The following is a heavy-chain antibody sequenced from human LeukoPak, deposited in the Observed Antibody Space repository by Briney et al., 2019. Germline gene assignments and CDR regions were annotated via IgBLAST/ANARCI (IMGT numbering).Heavy chain of an antibody. CDR1: GGSISSSSYY. J-gene: IGHJ5*02. D-gene: IGHD5-18*01. CDR2: IYYSGST. V-gene: IGHV4-39*07. Sequence: PSETLSLTCTVSGGSISSSSYYWGWIRQPPGKGLEWIGSIYYSGSTNYNPSLKSRVTISVDTSKNQFSLKLSSVTAADTAVYYCARVQDTAMVRVFDPWGQGTLVTVSS. CDR3: ARVQDTAMVRVFDP.